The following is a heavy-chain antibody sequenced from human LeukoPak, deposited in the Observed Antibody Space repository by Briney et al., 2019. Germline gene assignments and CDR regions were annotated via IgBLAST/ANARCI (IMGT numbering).Heavy chain of an antibody. CDR3: ARSSLAGPTRVDY. Sequence: ASVKVSCKTSGYIFNNYGISWVRQAPGQGLEWMGWINVYNGDTKYGQNFQGRVTMITDTGTSTVNMELRNTRSDDTAVYYCARSSLAGPTRVDYWGQGTLVTVSS. V-gene: IGHV1-18*01. D-gene: IGHD3-3*02. CDR1: GYIFNNYG. CDR2: INVYNGDT. J-gene: IGHJ4*02.